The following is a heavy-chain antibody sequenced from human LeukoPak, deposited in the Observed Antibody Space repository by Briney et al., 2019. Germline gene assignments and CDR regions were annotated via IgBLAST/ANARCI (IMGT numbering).Heavy chain of an antibody. J-gene: IGHJ6*03. V-gene: IGHV3-48*01. CDR2: ISSSSSTI. Sequence: GAPRLSCATSGFTFSSYSMKWGRPAPGEGVGWVSYISSSSSTIYYADSVKGRFTISRDNAKNSLYLQMNSLGAEDTAVYYCARVSPSEYYMDVWGKGTTVTVSS. CDR3: ARVSPSEYYMDV. CDR1: GFTFSSYS.